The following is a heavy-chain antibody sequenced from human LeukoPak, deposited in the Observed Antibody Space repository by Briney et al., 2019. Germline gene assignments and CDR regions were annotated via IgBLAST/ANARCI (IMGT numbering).Heavy chain of an antibody. CDR2: IKQDGSEK. D-gene: IGHD2-2*01. J-gene: IGHJ3*02. V-gene: IGHV3-7*01. CDR3: ARAEVPAAIKSGAFDI. Sequence: PGGSLRLSCAASGFTFSSYWMSWVRQAPGKGLEWVANIKQDGSEKYYVDSVKGRFTISRDNAKNSLYLQMNSLRAEDTAVYYCARAEVPAAIKSGAFDIWGQGIMVTVSS. CDR1: GFTFSSYW.